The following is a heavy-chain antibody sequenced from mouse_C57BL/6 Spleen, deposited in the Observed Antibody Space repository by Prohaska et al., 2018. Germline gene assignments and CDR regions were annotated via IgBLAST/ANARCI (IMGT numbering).Heavy chain of an antibody. Sequence: QVQLQQPGTELVKPGASVKLSCKASGYTFTSYWMHWVKQRPGQGLEWIGNSNPSNGGTNYNEKFKSNATLTVDKSSSTAYMQLSSLTSEDSAVYYCARSRGGNYAVFAYWGQGTLVTVSA. CDR1: GYTFTSYW. CDR2: SNPSNGGT. J-gene: IGHJ3*01. CDR3: ARSRGGNYAVFAY. V-gene: IGHV1-53*01. D-gene: IGHD2-1*01.